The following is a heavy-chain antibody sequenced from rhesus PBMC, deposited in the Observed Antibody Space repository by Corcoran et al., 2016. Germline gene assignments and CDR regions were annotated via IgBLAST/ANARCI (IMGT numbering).Heavy chain of an antibody. Sequence: QVTLKESGPALVKPTQTLTLTCTFSGFSLTPSSMAVGWIRQPPGKALEWLALIYWDDDKRYSPSLRRRLTISKDPSKNQVVLTMTNMDPVDTATYYCARGDGGSSYGYWGQGVLVTVSS. CDR1: GFSLTPSSMA. J-gene: IGHJ4*01. CDR2: IYWDDDK. D-gene: IGHD4-29*01. V-gene: IGHV2-174*01. CDR3: ARGDGGSSYGY.